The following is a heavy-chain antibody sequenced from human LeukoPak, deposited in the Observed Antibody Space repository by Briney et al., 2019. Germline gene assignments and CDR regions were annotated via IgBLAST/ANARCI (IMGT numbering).Heavy chain of an antibody. CDR3: TRSYGYDILTGYYVDP. J-gene: IGHJ5*02. Sequence: GGSLRLSCTASGFTFGDYAMSWFRQAPGKGLEWVGFIRSKAYGGTTEYAASVKGRFTISRDDSKSIAYLQMNSLKTEDTAVYYCTRSYGYDILTGYYVDPWGQGTLVTVSS. CDR2: IRSKAYGGTT. CDR1: GFTFGDYA. V-gene: IGHV3-49*03. D-gene: IGHD3-9*01.